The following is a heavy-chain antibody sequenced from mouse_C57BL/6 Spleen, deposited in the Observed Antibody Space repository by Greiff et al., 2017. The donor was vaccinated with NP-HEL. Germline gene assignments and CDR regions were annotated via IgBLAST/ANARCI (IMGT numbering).Heavy chain of an antibody. D-gene: IGHD3-3*01. CDR3: VREGWDRAMDY. Sequence: EVHLVESGGGLVQPKGSLKLSCAASGFTFNTYAMHWVRQAPGKGLEWVARIRRKSSNYATYYADSVKDRFTISRDDSQSMLYLQMNNLKTEDTAMYYCVREGWDRAMDYWGQGTSVTVSS. J-gene: IGHJ4*01. CDR1: GFTFNTYA. CDR2: IRRKSSNYAT. V-gene: IGHV10-3*01.